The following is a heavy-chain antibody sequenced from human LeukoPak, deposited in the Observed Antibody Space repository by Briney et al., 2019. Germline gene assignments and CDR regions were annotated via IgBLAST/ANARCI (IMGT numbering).Heavy chain of an antibody. CDR2: IRGSGAT. Sequence: QPGGSLRLSCAVSGFSVTNSHMDWVRQAPGKGLEWVSLIRGSGATLYADSVKGRFTISRDDSKNTVYLQMNGLRVEDTAVYFCVRDRAGTQDWVEFDLWGQGTLVTVSS. V-gene: IGHV3-66*03. D-gene: IGHD3-10*01. J-gene: IGHJ5*02. CDR3: VRDRAGTQDWVEFDL. CDR1: GFSVTNSH.